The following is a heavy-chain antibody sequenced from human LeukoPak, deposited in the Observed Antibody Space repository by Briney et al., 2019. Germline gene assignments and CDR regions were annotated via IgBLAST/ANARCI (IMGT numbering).Heavy chain of an antibody. CDR3: ARHKHYDSSGYYYVPIYYYYYGMDV. D-gene: IGHD3-22*01. Sequence: ASVKVSCKASGYTFTSYYMHWVRQAPGQGLEWVGIINPSGGSTSYAQKFQGRVTMTRDTSISTAYLQWSSLKASDTAMYYCARHKHYDSSGYYYVPIYYYYYGMDVWGQGTTVTVSS. J-gene: IGHJ6*02. CDR1: GYTFTSYY. V-gene: IGHV1-46*01. CDR2: INPSGGST.